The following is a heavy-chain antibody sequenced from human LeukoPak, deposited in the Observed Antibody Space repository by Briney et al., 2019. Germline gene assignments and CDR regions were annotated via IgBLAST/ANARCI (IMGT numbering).Heavy chain of an antibody. CDR1: GGSISSGSYY. V-gene: IGHV4-61*02. D-gene: IGHD2-8*01. CDR2: IYTSGST. Sequence: SQTLSLTCTVSGGSISSGSYYWSWIRQPAGKGLEWIGRIYTSGSTNYNPSLKSRVTISVDTSKNQFSLKLSSVTAADTAVYYCARRKDIVLMVYATDFDYWGQGTLVTVSS. J-gene: IGHJ4*02. CDR3: ARRKDIVLMVYATDFDY.